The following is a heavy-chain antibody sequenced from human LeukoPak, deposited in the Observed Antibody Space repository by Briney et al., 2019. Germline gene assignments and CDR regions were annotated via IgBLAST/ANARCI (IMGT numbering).Heavy chain of an antibody. D-gene: IGHD1-14*01. CDR1: GASISSDY. V-gene: IGHV4-59*13. J-gene: IGHJ4*02. CDR3: ARYLRQPGTFYLDH. CDR2: IYYSGTT. Sequence: SETLSLTCTVSGASISSDYWTWIRQPPGMGLEWIGYIYYSGTTNYNPSLKSRVTMSVDTSRNQFSLELPSVTAADSAVYYCARYLRQPGTFYLDHWGQGTLVTLSS.